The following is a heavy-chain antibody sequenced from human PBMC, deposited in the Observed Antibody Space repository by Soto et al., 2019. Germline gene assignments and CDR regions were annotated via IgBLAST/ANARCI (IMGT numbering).Heavy chain of an antibody. Sequence: QLQLQESGSGLVKPSQTLSLTCAVSGGSISSGGYSWSWIRQPPGKGLEWIGYIYHSGSTYYNPSLKSRVTIPVDRSKNQFSLKLSSVTAADTAVYYCASYDSSGPFDYWGQGTLVTVSS. D-gene: IGHD3-22*01. V-gene: IGHV4-30-2*01. CDR1: GGSISSGGYS. CDR3: ASYDSSGPFDY. J-gene: IGHJ4*02. CDR2: IYHSGST.